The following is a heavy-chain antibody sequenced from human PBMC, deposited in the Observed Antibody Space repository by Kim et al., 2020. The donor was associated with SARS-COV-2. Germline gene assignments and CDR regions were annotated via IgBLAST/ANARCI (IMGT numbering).Heavy chain of an antibody. Sequence: ASVKVSCKASGYTFTSYAMHWVRQAPGQRLEWMGWINAGNGNTKYSQKFQGRVTTTRDTSASTAYMELSSLRSEDTAVYYCARGEATTLNYFDYWGQGTLVTVAS. D-gene: IGHD1-26*01. CDR3: ARGEATTLNYFDY. J-gene: IGHJ4*02. CDR1: GYTFTSYA. V-gene: IGHV1-3*01. CDR2: INAGNGNT.